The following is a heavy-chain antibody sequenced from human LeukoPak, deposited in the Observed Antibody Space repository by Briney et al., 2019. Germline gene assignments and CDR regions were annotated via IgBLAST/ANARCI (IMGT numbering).Heavy chain of an antibody. CDR3: ARGRYYDNSVYYYFDY. CDR1: GFTFSSYA. Sequence: GSLRLSCAASGFTFSSYAMSWVRPAPGMGLAWVSAISGSGGSTYYADSVKGRFTISRDTSKNALYLQMNSLRAEDTAVYYCARGRYYDNSVYYYFDYWGQGTLVTVSS. D-gene: IGHD3-22*01. CDR2: ISGSGGST. V-gene: IGHV3-23*01. J-gene: IGHJ4*02.